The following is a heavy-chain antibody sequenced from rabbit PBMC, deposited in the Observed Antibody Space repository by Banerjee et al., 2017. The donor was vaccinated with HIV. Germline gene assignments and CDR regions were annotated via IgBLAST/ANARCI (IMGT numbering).Heavy chain of an antibody. CDR3: VREATMTHNNL. V-gene: IGHV1S7*01. J-gene: IGHJ4*01. Sequence: QLKESGGGLVQPGGSLKLSCKASGFDFSSYYMSWVRQAPGKGLEWIGYIDPVFGSTYYASWVNGRFTISSHNAQNTLYLQLNSLTAADTATYFCVREATMTHNNLWGPGTLVTVS. CDR1: GFDFSSYY. D-gene: IGHD2-1*01. CDR2: IDPVFGST.